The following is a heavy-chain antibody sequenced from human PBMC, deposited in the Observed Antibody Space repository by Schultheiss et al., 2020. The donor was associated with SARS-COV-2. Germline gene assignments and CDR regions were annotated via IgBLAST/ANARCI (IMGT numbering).Heavy chain of an antibody. CDR2: IYYSGST. D-gene: IGHD6-13*01. Sequence: SQTLSLTCAVSGYSISSSNWWGWIRQPPGKGLEWIGYIYYSGSTYYNPSLQSRVTISADTSKNEFSLKLSSVTAADTAVYYCARHTRDIAAAASFDYWGQGTLVTVSS. CDR3: ARHTRDIAAAASFDY. CDR1: GYSISSSNW. V-gene: IGHV4-28*01. J-gene: IGHJ4*02.